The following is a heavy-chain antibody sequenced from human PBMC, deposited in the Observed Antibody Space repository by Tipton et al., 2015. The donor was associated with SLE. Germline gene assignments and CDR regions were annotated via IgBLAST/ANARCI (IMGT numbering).Heavy chain of an antibody. V-gene: IGHV3-23*05. D-gene: IGHD6-19*01. CDR2: IYTTGET. J-gene: IGHJ4*02. CDR3: VQGGWLDY. CDR1: GSTFSNYD. Sequence: SLRLSCEASGSTFSNYDMAWVRQAPGKGLQWVSVIYTTGETYYEDSVQGRLIISRDNSKNTLYLQMNSLRVEDTAVYYCVQGGWLDYWGQGTLVAVSS.